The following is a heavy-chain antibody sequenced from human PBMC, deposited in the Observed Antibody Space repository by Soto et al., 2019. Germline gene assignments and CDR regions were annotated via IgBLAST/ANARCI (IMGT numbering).Heavy chain of an antibody. CDR2: ISYDGSNK. V-gene: IGHV3-30*03. CDR3: AIDFSGWYGSSEDGF. J-gene: IGHJ4*02. Sequence: QVQLVESGGGVVQPGRSLRLSCAASGFTFSNYGMHWVRQAPGKGLEWVAVISYDGSNKYYADSVKGRFTISRDNSKNTLYLQMNRLRAEDTAVYYSAIDFSGWYGSSEDGFWGQGTLVTVSS. D-gene: IGHD6-19*01. CDR1: GFTFSNYG.